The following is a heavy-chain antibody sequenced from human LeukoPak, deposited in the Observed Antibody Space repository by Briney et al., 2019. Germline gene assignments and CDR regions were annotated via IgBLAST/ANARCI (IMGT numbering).Heavy chain of an antibody. CDR1: GFTFSDYD. Sequence: GGSLRLSCAASGFTFSDYDMHWVRQGTAKGLELVSAIGTAADTSYTGSVKGRFTISRGNAKNSLYLQMNSLRAGDTAVYYCARVAKERVGGVYYFDYWGQGTLVTVSS. V-gene: IGHV3-13*01. D-gene: IGHD1-1*01. CDR2: IGTAADT. CDR3: ARVAKERVGGVYYFDY. J-gene: IGHJ4*02.